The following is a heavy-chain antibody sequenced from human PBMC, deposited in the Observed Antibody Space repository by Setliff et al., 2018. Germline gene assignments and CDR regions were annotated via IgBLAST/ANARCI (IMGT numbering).Heavy chain of an antibody. CDR1: GGSISSGDYY. J-gene: IGHJ4*02. V-gene: IGHV4-30-4*08. CDR2: IYYSGST. CDR3: ASTSGDPLAVAATHAAVGFDY. D-gene: IGHD2-15*01. Sequence: SETLSLTCAVSGGSISSGDYYWSWIRQPPGKGLEWIGYIYYSGSTYYNPSLKSRVTISVDTSKNQFSLKLSSVTAADTAVYYCASTSGDPLAVAATHAAVGFDYWGQGTLVTVSS.